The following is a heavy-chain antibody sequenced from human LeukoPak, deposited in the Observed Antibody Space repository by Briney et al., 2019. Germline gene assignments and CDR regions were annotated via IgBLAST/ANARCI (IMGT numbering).Heavy chain of an antibody. Sequence: SETLSLTCTVSGGSVNSGGYYWSWIRQHPGKGLEWIGYIYYSGSTNYNPSLKSRVTISVDTSKNQFSLKLSSVTAADTAVYYCAILPYYYDSSGYYYFDYWGQGTLVTVSS. V-gene: IGHV4-61*08. CDR1: GGSVNSGGYY. CDR3: AILPYYYDSSGYYYFDY. J-gene: IGHJ4*02. CDR2: IYYSGST. D-gene: IGHD3-22*01.